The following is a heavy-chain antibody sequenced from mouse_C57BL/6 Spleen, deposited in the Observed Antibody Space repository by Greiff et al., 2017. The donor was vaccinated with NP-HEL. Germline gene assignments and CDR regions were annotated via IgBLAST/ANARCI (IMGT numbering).Heavy chain of an antibody. J-gene: IGHJ4*01. CDR3: ARYRWLLPYAMDY. D-gene: IGHD2-3*01. V-gene: IGHV3-6*01. CDR1: GYSITSGYY. Sequence: DVQLQESGPGLVKPSQSLSLTCSVTGYSITSGYYWNWIRQFPGNKLEWMGYISYDGSNNYNPSLKNRISITRDTSKNQFLMKLNSVTTEDAATDYCARYRWLLPYAMDYWGQGTSVTVSS. CDR2: ISYDGSN.